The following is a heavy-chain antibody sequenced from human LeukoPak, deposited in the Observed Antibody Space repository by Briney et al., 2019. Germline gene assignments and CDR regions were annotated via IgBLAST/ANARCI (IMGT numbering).Heavy chain of an antibody. CDR3: ARDKGGIAAAGRDY. J-gene: IGHJ4*02. Sequence: GGSLRLSCAASGFTFSSYSMNWVRQAPGKGLEWVSSISSSSSYIYYADSVKGQFTISRDNAKNSLYLQMNSLRAEDTAVYYCARDKGGIAAAGRDYWGQGTLVTVSS. V-gene: IGHV3-21*01. D-gene: IGHD6-13*01. CDR2: ISSSSSYI. CDR1: GFTFSSYS.